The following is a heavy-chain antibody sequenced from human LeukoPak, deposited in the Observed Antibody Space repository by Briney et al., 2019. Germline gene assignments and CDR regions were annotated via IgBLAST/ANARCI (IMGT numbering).Heavy chain of an antibody. CDR1: DDSFSGYY. J-gene: IGHJ4*02. CDR2: INHIGST. V-gene: IGHV4-34*01. Sequence: SETLSLTCVVYDDSFSGYYWTWIRQPPGKGLEWIGEINHIGSTNYNPSLKSRVTISVDTSKNQFSLKLSSVTAADTAIYYCARGDGVFDSWGQGTLVTVSS. CDR3: ARGDGVFDS. D-gene: IGHD3-10*01.